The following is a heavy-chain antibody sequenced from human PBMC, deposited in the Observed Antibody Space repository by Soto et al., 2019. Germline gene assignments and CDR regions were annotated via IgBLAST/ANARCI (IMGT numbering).Heavy chain of an antibody. Sequence: SETLSLTCAVSGGSISSSNWWSWVRQPPGKGLEWIGEIYHSGSTNYNPSLKSRVTISVDKSENQFSLKLSSVTAADTAVYYCARKFSGWFDYWGQGTLVTVSS. D-gene: IGHD6-19*01. CDR2: IYHSGST. CDR1: GGSISSSNW. J-gene: IGHJ4*02. V-gene: IGHV4-4*02. CDR3: ARKFSGWFDY.